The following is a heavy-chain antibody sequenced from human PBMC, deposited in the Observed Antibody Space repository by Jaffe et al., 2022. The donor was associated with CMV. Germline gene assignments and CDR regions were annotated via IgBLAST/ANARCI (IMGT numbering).Heavy chain of an antibody. CDR3: ARHITP. D-gene: IGHD1-20*01. CDR2: VYDSGSA. V-gene: IGHV4-39*01. J-gene: IGHJ5*02. Sequence: QLQLQESGPGLVKPSETLSLTCTLSGGSMRSTSNYWGWIRQPPGKDLEWIGSVYDSGSAYYNPSLSSRVTISIVTSKNQFSLKLRSVTAADTAVYYCARHITPWGRGTLVTVSS. CDR1: GGSMRSTSNY.